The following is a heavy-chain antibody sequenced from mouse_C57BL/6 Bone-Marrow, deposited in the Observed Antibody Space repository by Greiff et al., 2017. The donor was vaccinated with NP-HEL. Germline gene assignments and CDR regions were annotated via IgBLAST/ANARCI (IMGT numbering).Heavy chain of an antibody. CDR1: GYTFTSYW. D-gene: IGHD1-1*01. CDR2: IHPNSGST. J-gene: IGHJ4*01. CDR3: ARKRGFIRGDYYAMDY. V-gene: IGHV1-64*01. Sequence: QVQLQQPGAELVKPGASVKLSCKASGYTFTSYWMHWVKQRPGQGLEWIGMIHPNSGSTNYNEKFKSKATLTVDKSSSTAYMQLSSLTSEDSAVYYCARKRGFIRGDYYAMDYWGQGTSVTVSS.